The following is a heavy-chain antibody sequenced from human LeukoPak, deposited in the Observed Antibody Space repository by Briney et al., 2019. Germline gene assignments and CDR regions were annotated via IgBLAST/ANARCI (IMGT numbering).Heavy chain of an antibody. V-gene: IGHV3-7*01. CDR1: GFTFSSYW. J-gene: IGHJ6*03. CDR3: ARVRDTATVVNYYYYMDV. Sequence: GGSLRLSCAASGFTFSSYWMSWVRQAPGKGLEWVANIKQDGSEKYYVDSVKGRFAISRDNAKNPLYLQMNSLRAEDTAVYYCARVRDTATVVNYYYYMDVWGKGTTVTVSS. CDR2: IKQDGSEK. D-gene: IGHD5-24*01.